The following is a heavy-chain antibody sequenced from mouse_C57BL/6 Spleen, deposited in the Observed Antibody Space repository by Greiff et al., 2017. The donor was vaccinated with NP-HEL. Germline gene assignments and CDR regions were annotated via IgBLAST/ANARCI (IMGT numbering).Heavy chain of an antibody. CDR3: ARGDYRFAY. J-gene: IGHJ3*01. V-gene: IGHV5-4*01. Sequence: EVQLVESGGGLVKPGGSLKLSCAASGFTFSSCAMSWVRQTPEKRLEWVATISDGGSYTYYPDNVKGRFTISRDNAQNNLYLQMSHLKSEDTAMYYCARGDYRFAYWGQGTLVTVSA. D-gene: IGHD5-5*01. CDR1: GFTFSSCA. CDR2: ISDGGSYT.